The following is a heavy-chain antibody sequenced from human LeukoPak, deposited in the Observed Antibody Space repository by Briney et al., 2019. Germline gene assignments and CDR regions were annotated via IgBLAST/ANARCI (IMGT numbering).Heavy chain of an antibody. Sequence: PGGSLRLSCAASGFTFSTYSMKWVRQAPGKGLEWVSYISDSSAMYYADSVRSRFTISRENDKNSLFLQMNSLRAEDTAVYYCARDGGYSGYDADCWGQGTLVTVSS. CDR1: GFTFSTYS. D-gene: IGHD5-12*01. CDR3: ARDGGYSGYDADC. J-gene: IGHJ4*02. CDR2: ISDSSAM. V-gene: IGHV3-48*01.